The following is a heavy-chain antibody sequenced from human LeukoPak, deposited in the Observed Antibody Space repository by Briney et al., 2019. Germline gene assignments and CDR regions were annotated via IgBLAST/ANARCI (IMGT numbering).Heavy chain of an antibody. D-gene: IGHD4-17*01. J-gene: IGHJ4*02. CDR1: GGSFSGYY. V-gene: IGHV4-34*01. Sequence: SETLSLTCAVYGGSFSGYYWSWIRQPPGKGLEWIGEINHSGSTNYNPSLKSRVTISVNTSKNQFSLKLSSVTAADTAVYYCARSLDYGDYVFPYYFDYWGQGTLVTVSS. CDR2: INHSGST. CDR3: ARSLDYGDYVFPYYFDY.